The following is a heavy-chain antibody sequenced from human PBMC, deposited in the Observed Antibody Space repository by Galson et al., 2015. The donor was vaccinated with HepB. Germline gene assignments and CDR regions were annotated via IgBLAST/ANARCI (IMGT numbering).Heavy chain of an antibody. CDR1: GGTFSSYA. V-gene: IGHV1-69*13. D-gene: IGHD2-8*01. CDR2: IIPIFGTA. J-gene: IGHJ6*03. CDR3: AINSYAMTFYYYYYYMDV. Sequence: SVKVSCKASGGTFSSYAISWVRQAPGQGLEWMGGIIPIFGTANYAQKFQGRVTITADESTSTAYMELSSLRSEDTAVYYCAINSYAMTFYYYYYYMDVWGKGTTVTVSS.